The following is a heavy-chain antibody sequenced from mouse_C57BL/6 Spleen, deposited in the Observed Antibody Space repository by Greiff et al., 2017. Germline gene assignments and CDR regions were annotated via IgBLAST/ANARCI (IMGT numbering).Heavy chain of an antibody. D-gene: IGHD1-1*01. CDR1: GYTFTSYW. J-gene: IGHJ3*01. Sequence: QVQLKQPGAELVKPGASVKLSCKASGYTFTSYWMHWVKQRPGQGLEWIGMIHPNSGSTNYNEKFKSKATLTVDKSSSTAYMQLSSLTSEDSAVYYCARLGYYGSIRFAYWGQGTLVTVSA. CDR3: ARLGYYGSIRFAY. V-gene: IGHV1-64*01. CDR2: IHPNSGST.